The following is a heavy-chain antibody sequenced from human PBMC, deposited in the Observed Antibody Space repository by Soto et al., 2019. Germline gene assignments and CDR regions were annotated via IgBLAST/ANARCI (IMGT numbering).Heavy chain of an antibody. V-gene: IGHV1-69*13. Sequence: GASVKVSCKASGGTFSSYAISWVRQAPGQGLEWMGGIIPIFGTANYAQKFQGRVTITADESTSTAYMELSSLRSEDTAVYYCARQRTTVTTNYYYGMDVWGQGTTVTVSS. J-gene: IGHJ6*02. D-gene: IGHD4-17*01. CDR1: GGTFSSYA. CDR3: ARQRTTVTTNYYYGMDV. CDR2: IIPIFGTA.